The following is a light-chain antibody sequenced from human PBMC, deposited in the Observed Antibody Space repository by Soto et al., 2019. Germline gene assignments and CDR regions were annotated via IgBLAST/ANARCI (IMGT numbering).Light chain of an antibody. CDR1: SSDIGVFNY. CDR3: SSFASTYTLL. CDR2: EVT. Sequence: QALLAQPAGLAAAPGQSITISCTGSSSDIGVFNYVSLYQQTPGNAPKIIIFEVTNRPSGVSNRFSGSKSGNTASLTISGLQAEDEADYYCSSFASTYTLLFGGGTK. J-gene: IGLJ2*01. V-gene: IGLV2-14*01.